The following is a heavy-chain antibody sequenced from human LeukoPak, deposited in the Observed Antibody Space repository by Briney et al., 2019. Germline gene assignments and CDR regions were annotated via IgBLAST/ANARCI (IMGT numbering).Heavy chain of an antibody. Sequence: GRSLRLSCAASGFTFDDYAMHWVRQAPGKGLEWVSGISWNSGSIGYADSVKGRFTISRDNAKNSLYLQMNSLRAEDTAVYYCARCSSGGSCYSDAFDIWGQGTMVTVSS. CDR1: GFTFDDYA. CDR3: ARCSSGGSCYSDAFDI. V-gene: IGHV3-9*01. CDR2: ISWNSGSI. D-gene: IGHD2-15*01. J-gene: IGHJ3*02.